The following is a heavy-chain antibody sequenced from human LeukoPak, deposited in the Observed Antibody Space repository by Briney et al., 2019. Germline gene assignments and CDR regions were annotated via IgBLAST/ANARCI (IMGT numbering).Heavy chain of an antibody. V-gene: IGHV3-21*04. CDR1: GFTFSSYS. CDR2: ISSSSSYI. Sequence: GGSLRLSCAASGFTFSSYSMNWVRQAPGKGLEWVSSISSSSSYIYYADSVKGRFTISRDSSKNTLYLQMNSLRAEDTALYYCARGKGYSGYDFSDAFDIWGQGTMVTVSS. J-gene: IGHJ3*02. CDR3: ARGKGYSGYDFSDAFDI. D-gene: IGHD5-12*01.